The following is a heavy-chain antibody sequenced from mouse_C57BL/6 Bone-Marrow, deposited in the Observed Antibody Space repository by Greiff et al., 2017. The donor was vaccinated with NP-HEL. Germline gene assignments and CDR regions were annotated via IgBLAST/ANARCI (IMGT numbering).Heavy chain of an antibody. Sequence: EVKVVESGGGLVKPGGSLTLSCAASGFTFSDYGMHWVRQAPEKGLDRVAYISSGSSTIYYADTVKGRFTISRDNAKHTLFLQMTSLRSEDTAMDYCARADGNYGDYWGQGTTLTVSA. V-gene: IGHV5-17*01. CDR1: GFTFSDYG. D-gene: IGHD2-1*01. CDR3: ARADGNYGDY. CDR2: ISSGSSTI. J-gene: IGHJ2*01.